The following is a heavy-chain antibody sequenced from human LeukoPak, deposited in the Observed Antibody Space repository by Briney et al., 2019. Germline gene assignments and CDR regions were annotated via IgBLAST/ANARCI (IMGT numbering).Heavy chain of an antibody. CDR1: GGSFSGYY. CDR2: INHSGST. J-gene: IGHJ5*02. V-gene: IGHV4-34*01. CDR3: ARYRSGYRWWFDP. Sequence: SETLSLTCAVYGGSFSGYYWNWIRQPPGKGLEWIGEINHSGSTKYNPSLKSRVTMSVDTSKNQFSLKLSSVTAADTAVYYCARYRSGYRWWFDPWGQGTLVTVSS. D-gene: IGHD3-3*01.